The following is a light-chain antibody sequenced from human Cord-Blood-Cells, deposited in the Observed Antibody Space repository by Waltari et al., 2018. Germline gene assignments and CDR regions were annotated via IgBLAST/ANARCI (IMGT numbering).Light chain of an antibody. CDR3: CSYAGSYTVV. V-gene: IGLV2-11*01. J-gene: IGLJ2*01. Sequence: QSALTQPRSVSGSPGQSVTISCTGTSRDVGGYNHVSWYQQHPGKAPKLMIYDVSKRPSGVPDRFSGSKSGSTASLTISGLQAEDEADYYCCSYAGSYTVVFGGGTKLTVL. CDR1: SRDVGGYNH. CDR2: DVS.